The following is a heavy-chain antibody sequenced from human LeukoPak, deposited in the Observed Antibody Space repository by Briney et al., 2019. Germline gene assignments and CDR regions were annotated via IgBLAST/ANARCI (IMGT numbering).Heavy chain of an antibody. J-gene: IGHJ4*02. CDR2: IYSGGST. V-gene: IGHV3-53*01. CDR1: GFTVSSNY. Sequence: GGSLRLSCAASGFTVSSNYMTWVRQAPGKGLEWVSVIYSGGSTYYADSVKGQFTISRDNSKNTLFLQMNSLRAEDTAVYYCARNFALDYWGQGTLVIVSS. CDR3: ARNFALDY.